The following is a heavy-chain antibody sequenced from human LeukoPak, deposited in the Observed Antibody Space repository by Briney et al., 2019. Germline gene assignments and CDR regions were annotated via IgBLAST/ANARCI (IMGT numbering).Heavy chain of an antibody. CDR1: GYTFISYG. J-gene: IGHJ3*01. D-gene: IGHD3-22*01. Sequence: GASVKVSCKASGYTFISYGISWVRQAPGQGLEWMGWITAYNGDTDYAQKFQGRVTMTTDTSTKTAYMELRSLRSEDTAVYYCATQYDYDRSAYYLRAFDLWGQGTKVTVSS. CDR3: ATQYDYDRSAYYLRAFDL. CDR2: ITAYNGDT. V-gene: IGHV1-18*01.